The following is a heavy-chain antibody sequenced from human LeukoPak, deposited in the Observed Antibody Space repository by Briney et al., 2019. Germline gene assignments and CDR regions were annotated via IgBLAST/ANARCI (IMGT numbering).Heavy chain of an antibody. CDR2: IYTTGST. Sequence: SETLSLTCTVSGGSFSSYYWNWIRQPAGKGLEWIGRIYTTGSTNYNPSLKSRVTMSVDTSKNQFSLKLSSVTAADTAVYYCARDFRYCSSTTCYQAFGPWGQGTLVTVYS. CDR3: ARDFRYCSSTTCYQAFGP. V-gene: IGHV4-4*07. J-gene: IGHJ5*02. D-gene: IGHD2-2*01. CDR1: GGSFSSYY.